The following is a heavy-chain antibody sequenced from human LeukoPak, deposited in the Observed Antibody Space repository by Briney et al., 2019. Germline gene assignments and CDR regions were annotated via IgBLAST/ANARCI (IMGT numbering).Heavy chain of an antibody. V-gene: IGHV4-39*02. CDR1: GGSIISANYY. CDR3: ARRNIVGPRNAFDI. J-gene: IGHJ3*02. D-gene: IGHD1-26*01. Sequence: PSETLSLTCTVSGGSIISANYYWAWIRQPPGKGLEWIGSIYFSGSTFYNPSLKSRVSISVATSKNHFSLSLASVTAADTAVYYCARRNIVGPRNAFDIWGQGTVVTVSS. CDR2: IYFSGST.